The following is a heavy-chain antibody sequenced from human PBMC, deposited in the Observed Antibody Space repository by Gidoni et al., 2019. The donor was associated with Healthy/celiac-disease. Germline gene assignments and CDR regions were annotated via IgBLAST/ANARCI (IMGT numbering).Heavy chain of an antibody. CDR2: IYSGGST. CDR3: ARPLGYCSGGSCSTYYYYYYYMDV. Sequence: EVQLVESGGGLVQPGGSLRLSCAASGFTVSSNYMSWVRQAPGKGLEWVSVIYSGGSTYYADSVKGRFTISRDNSKNTLYLQMNSLRAEDTAVYYCARPLGYCSGGSCSTYYYYYYYMDVWGKGTTVTVSS. J-gene: IGHJ6*03. CDR1: GFTVSSNY. V-gene: IGHV3-66*04. D-gene: IGHD2-15*01.